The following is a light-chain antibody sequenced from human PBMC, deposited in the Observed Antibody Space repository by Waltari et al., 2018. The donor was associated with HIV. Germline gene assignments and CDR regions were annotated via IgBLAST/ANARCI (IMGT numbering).Light chain of an antibody. Sequence: QSVLTQPPSASGTPGQTVTISCSGSSANIGTNTVNWYQQPPGTAPKLLIYNTYQRPSGVPDRVSGSQSGTSASLAISGLQSEDEADYYCAAWDDYMEGHVFGGGTKLTIL. CDR2: NTY. CDR3: AAWDDYMEGHV. J-gene: IGLJ2*01. CDR1: SANIGTNT. V-gene: IGLV1-44*01.